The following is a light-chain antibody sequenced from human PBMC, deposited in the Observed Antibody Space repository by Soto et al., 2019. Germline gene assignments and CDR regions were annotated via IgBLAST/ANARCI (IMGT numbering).Light chain of an antibody. CDR1: QSVSSSF. CDR3: QLYGSSPLLT. Sequence: EIVLTQSPGTLSLSPGERATLSCRASQSVSSSFLVWYQQKPGQAPRLLIYAASSRATGIPDRFSGSGSGTDFTLTISRLEPEDFAVYYCQLYGSSPLLTFGGGTKVEIK. V-gene: IGKV3-20*01. CDR2: AAS. J-gene: IGKJ4*01.